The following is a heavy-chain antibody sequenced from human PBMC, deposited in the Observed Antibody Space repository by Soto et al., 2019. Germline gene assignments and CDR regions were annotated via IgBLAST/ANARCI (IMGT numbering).Heavy chain of an antibody. CDR1: GGSINSYY. D-gene: IGHD1-26*01. CDR3: ARGIYSKVGATIWFDP. CDR2: IYTSGST. V-gene: IGHV4-4*07. Sequence: SETLSLTCTVSGGSINSYYWSWIRQPAGKGLEWIGRIYTSGSTNYNPSLKSRVTMSVDTSKNRFSLKLSSVTAADTAVYYCARGIYSKVGATIWFDPWGQGTPVTVSS. J-gene: IGHJ5*02.